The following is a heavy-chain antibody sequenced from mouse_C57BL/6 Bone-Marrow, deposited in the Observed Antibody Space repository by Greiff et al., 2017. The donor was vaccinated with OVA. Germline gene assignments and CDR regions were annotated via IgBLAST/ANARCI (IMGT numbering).Heavy chain of an antibody. CDR2: IDPENGDT. D-gene: IGHD1-1*01. CDR3: TTYYYGSRGYFDV. V-gene: IGHV14-4*01. CDR1: GFNIKDDY. Sequence: VQLKQSGAELVRPGASVKLSCTASGFNIKDDYMHWVKQRPEQGLEWIGWIDPENGDTEYASKFQGKATITADTSSNTAYLQLSSLTSEDTAVYYCTTYYYGSRGYFDVWGTGTTVTVSS. J-gene: IGHJ1*03.